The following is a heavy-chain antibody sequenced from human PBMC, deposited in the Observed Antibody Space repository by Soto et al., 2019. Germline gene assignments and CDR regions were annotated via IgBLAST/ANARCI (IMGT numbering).Heavy chain of an antibody. CDR3: AKKEPGSVASLMDV. V-gene: IGHV3-30*18. CDR1: GFTFSIYG. CDR2: ISHAGSNI. Sequence: VQLVESGGGVVQPGGSLRLSCAASGFTFSIYGMHWVRQAPGKGVEWVAVISHAGSNINYADSVKGRFTISRDNSKNTLYLQKNSLRAEDTAVYYCAKKEPGSVASLMDVWGQGTTVTVSS. D-gene: IGHD3-10*01. J-gene: IGHJ6*02.